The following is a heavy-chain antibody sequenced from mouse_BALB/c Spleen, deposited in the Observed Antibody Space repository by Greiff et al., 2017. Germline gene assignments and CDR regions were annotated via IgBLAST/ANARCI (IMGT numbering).Heavy chain of an antibody. D-gene: IGHD2-3*01. Sequence: QVQLKQSGAELVRPGSSVKISCKASGYAFSSYWMNWVKQRPGQGLEWIGQIYPGDGDTNYNGKFKGKATLTADKSSSTAYMQLSSLTSEDSAVYFCARGGGYDGYPYWGQGTTLTVSA. J-gene: IGHJ2*01. CDR3: ARGGGYDGYPY. CDR1: GYAFSSYW. CDR2: IYPGDGDT. V-gene: IGHV1-80*01.